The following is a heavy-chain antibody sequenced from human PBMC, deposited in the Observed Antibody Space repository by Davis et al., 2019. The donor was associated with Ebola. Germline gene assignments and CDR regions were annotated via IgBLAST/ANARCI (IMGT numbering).Heavy chain of an antibody. J-gene: IGHJ3*02. CDR1: GFTFSSFG. D-gene: IGHD2-21*01. CDR3: ATGVIDT. Sequence: GESLKISCAASGFTFSSFGMHCVRQAPGKGLEWVSIISGDGSNKYYADSLKGRFTISRDNSKDTLYLQMNSLRADDTAMYYCATGVIDTWGQGTMVTVST. V-gene: IGHV3-30*03. CDR2: ISGDGSNK.